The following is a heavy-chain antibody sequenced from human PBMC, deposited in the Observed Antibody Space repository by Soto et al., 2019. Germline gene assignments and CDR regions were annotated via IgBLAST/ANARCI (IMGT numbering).Heavy chain of an antibody. J-gene: IGHJ4*02. V-gene: IGHV1-3*01. Sequence: ASVKVSCKASGYTFANYAIHWVRQAPGQRPQWMGWINAGNGDTKYSQIFQGRVTFTRXXXXTXAXMXLXXXTSDXTALYYCARRLTAIPPPFFQPRGEGTQVTVCS. CDR2: INAGNGDT. CDR3: ARRLTAIPPPFFQP. CDR1: GYTFANYA. D-gene: IGHD2-21*02.